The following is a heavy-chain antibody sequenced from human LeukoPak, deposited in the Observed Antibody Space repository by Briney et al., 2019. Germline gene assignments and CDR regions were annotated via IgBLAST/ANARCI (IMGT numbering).Heavy chain of an antibody. D-gene: IGHD3-22*01. CDR1: GFTFSSYA. CDR3: AKEDYDSSGYWLRNYYYYYMDV. CDR2: ISGSGGST. V-gene: IGHV3-23*01. Sequence: LPGGSLRLSCAASGFTFSSYAMSWVRQAPGKGLEWVSAISGSGGSTYYADSVKGRFTISRDNSKNTLYLQMNSLRAEDTAVYYCAKEDYDSSGYWLRNYYYYYMDVWGKGTTVTVSS. J-gene: IGHJ6*03.